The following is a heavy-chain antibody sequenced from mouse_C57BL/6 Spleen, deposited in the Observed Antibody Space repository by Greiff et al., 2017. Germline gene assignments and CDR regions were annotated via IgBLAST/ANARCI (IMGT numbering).Heavy chain of an antibody. Sequence: QVQLQQPGAELVMPGASVKLSCKASGYTFTSYWMHWVKQRPGQGLEWIGEIDPSDSYTNYNQKFKGKSTLTVDKSSSTAYMQLSSLTSEDSAVYYCARGDFFSTGDYWGQGTTLTVSS. CDR1: GYTFTSYW. V-gene: IGHV1-69*01. D-gene: IGHD1-1*01. J-gene: IGHJ2*01. CDR2: IDPSDSYT. CDR3: ARGDFFSTGDY.